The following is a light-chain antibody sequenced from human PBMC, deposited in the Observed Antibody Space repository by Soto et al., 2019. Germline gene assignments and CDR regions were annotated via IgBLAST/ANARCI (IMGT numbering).Light chain of an antibody. CDR3: QQYNKWPPYT. CDR1: QSVSSN. CDR2: GAS. Sequence: EIVMTQSPATLSVSPGERATLSCRASQSVSSNLAWYQQKPGQAPRLLNYGASTRATGIPARFSGSGSGTELTLTISSLQSEDFAVYYCQQYNKWPPYTFGQGTKLEIK. V-gene: IGKV3-15*01. J-gene: IGKJ2*01.